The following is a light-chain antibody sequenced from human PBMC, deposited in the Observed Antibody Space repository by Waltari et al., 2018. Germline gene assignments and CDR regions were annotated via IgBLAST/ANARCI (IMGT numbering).Light chain of an antibody. CDR3: GTWDSSLSGGV. CDR1: SSNLGNNY. V-gene: IGLV1-51*01. Sequence: QSVLTQPPSVSAAPGQKVTISCSASSSNLGNNYVSWYQQVPGSAPKLLIHHNSERPSGIPDRFSGSKSGTSATLDITGLQTGDEADYYCGTWDSSLSGGVFGGGTKLTVL. CDR2: HNS. J-gene: IGLJ2*01.